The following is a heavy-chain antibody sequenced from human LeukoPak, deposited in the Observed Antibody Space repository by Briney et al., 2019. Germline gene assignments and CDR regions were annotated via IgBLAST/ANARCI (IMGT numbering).Heavy chain of an antibody. CDR2: INHSGST. V-gene: IGHV4-34*01. Sequence: KPSETLSLTCAVYGGSFSGYYWSWIRQPPGKGLEWIGEINHSGSTNYNPSLKSRVTISVDTSKNQFSLKLSSVTAADTAVYYCAREGPSPFDYWGQGTLVTVSS. J-gene: IGHJ4*02. CDR3: AREGPSPFDY. CDR1: GGSFSGYY.